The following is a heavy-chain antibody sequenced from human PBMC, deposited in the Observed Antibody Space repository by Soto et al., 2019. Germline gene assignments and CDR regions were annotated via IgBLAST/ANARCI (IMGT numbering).Heavy chain of an antibody. CDR3: FGGGGGPQ. CDR2: IKPDGSAT. D-gene: IGHD2-15*01. Sequence: EVQLVESGGGLVQPGGSLRLSCAASDFTFRNYWMNWVRQAPGKGLEWVANIKPDGSATNYVDSVKGRFTISRDNVKNSVSLQMNSLRAEDTAVYFCFGGGGGPQWGQGTLVTVSS. J-gene: IGHJ4*02. V-gene: IGHV3-7*03. CDR1: DFTFRNYW.